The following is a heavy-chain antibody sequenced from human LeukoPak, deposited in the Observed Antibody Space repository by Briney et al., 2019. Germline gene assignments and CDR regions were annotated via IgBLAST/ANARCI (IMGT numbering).Heavy chain of an antibody. CDR2: ISGSDGST. J-gene: IGHJ4*02. D-gene: IGHD4-17*01. V-gene: IGHV3-23*01. CDR3: AKDSPTVTTVGWGAR. CDR1: GFTFSSYA. Sequence: GGSLRLSCAASGFTFSSYAMSWVRHAPGKGLERVSGISGSDGSTYYADSVKGRFTISRDYSKNTLYVQMHSLRAEDTAVYYCAKDSPTVTTVGWGARWGQGTLVTVSS.